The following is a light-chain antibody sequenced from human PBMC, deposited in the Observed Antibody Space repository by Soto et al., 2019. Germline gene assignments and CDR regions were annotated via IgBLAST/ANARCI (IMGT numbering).Light chain of an antibody. J-gene: IGKJ1*01. CDR3: QQRSIWPWT. CDR2: DTS. CDR1: QSVSNF. V-gene: IGKV3-11*01. Sequence: EVVLAQSPATLSFSPGERATLSCRASQSVSNFLAWYQQKPGQAPRLLIYDTSDRATGLPARFSGSGSGTDFTLTISSLEPEDFAVFYCQQRSIWPWTFGQGTKVDIK.